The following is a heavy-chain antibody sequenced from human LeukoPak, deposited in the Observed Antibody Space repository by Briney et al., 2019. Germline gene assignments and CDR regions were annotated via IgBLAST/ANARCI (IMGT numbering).Heavy chain of an antibody. J-gene: IGHJ4*02. Sequence: PGGSLRLSCAASGFTFSSYWMHWVRQAPGKGLVWVSRINSDGSSTSYADSVKGRFTISRDNAKNTLYLQMNSLRAEDTAVYYCARTPSYYYDSSGYYPFDYWGQGTLVTVSS. CDR2: INSDGSST. CDR3: ARTPSYYYDSSGYYPFDY. V-gene: IGHV3-74*01. CDR1: GFTFSSYW. D-gene: IGHD3-22*01.